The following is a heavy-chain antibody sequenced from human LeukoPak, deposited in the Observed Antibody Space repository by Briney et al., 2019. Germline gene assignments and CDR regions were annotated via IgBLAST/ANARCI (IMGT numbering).Heavy chain of an antibody. CDR1: GGTFSSYA. V-gene: IGHV1-69*13. CDR2: IIPIFGTA. CDR3: ARTVQGSYGYDYYYYYMDV. D-gene: IGHD5-18*01. J-gene: IGHJ6*03. Sequence: GASVKVSCKASGGTFSSYAISWVRQAPGQGLEWMGGIIPIFGTANYAQKFQGRVTITADESTSTAYMELSSLRSEDTAVYYCARTVQGSYGYDYYYYYMDVWGKGTTVTISS.